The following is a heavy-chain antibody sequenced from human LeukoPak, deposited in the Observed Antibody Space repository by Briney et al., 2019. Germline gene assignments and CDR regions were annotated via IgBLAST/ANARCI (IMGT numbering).Heavy chain of an antibody. Sequence: SETLSLTCTVSGGSISSSSYYWGWIRQPPGKGVEWIGSIYYSGSTYYNPSLKSRVTISVDTSKNQFSLKLSSVTAADTAVYYCARQPGSFTYYDFWSGYYTLNWFDPWGQGTLVTVSS. CDR3: ARQPGSFTYYDFWSGYYTLNWFDP. D-gene: IGHD3-3*01. V-gene: IGHV4-39*01. CDR2: IYYSGST. CDR1: GGSISSSSYY. J-gene: IGHJ5*02.